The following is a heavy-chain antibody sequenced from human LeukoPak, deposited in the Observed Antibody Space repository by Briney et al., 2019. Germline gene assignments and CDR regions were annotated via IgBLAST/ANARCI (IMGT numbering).Heavy chain of an antibody. CDR2: IGSSRNDI. D-gene: IGHD2-15*01. J-gene: IGHJ5*02. CDR3: ASLSEYCSAGSCYLGWFDP. Sequence: PGGSLRLSCAASGFTFSSYSFNWVRQAPGKGLEWVSSIGSSRNDIYYADSVKGRFTVSRDNAKNSLYLQMNSLRAEDTAVYYCASLSEYCSAGSCYLGWFDPWGQGTLVTVSS. V-gene: IGHV3-21*01. CDR1: GFTFSSYS.